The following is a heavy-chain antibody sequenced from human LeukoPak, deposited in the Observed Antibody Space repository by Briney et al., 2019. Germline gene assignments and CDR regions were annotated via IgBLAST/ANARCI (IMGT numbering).Heavy chain of an antibody. J-gene: IGHJ4*02. CDR3: ARDQKVIAVAGDFDY. D-gene: IGHD6-19*01. Sequence: PGGSLRLSCAASGFTFSSYAMHWVRQAPGKGLEWVAVISYDGSNKYYADSVKGRFTIPRDNSKNTLYLQMNSLRAEDTAVYYCARDQKVIAVAGDFDYWGQGTLVTVSS. CDR1: GFTFSSYA. V-gene: IGHV3-30-3*01. CDR2: ISYDGSNK.